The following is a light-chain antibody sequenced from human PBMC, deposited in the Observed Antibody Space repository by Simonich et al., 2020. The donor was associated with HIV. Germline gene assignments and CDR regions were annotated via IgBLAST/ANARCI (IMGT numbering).Light chain of an antibody. CDR2: DAS. CDR3: QQRSNWIT. J-gene: IGKJ5*01. V-gene: IGKV3-11*01. Sequence: EIVFTQSPAPLSLSPGETATLSCRASQSVSSYLAWYQQKPGQAPRLLIYDASNRATGIPARFSGSGSGTDFTLTISSLEPEDFAVYYCQQRSNWITFGQGTRLEIK. CDR1: QSVSSY.